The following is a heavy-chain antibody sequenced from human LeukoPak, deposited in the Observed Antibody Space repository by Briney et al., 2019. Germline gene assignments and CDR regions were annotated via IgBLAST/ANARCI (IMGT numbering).Heavy chain of an antibody. CDR3: ARDQPIVGATALDY. D-gene: IGHD1-26*01. CDR2: IIPILGIA. Sequence: ASVKVSCKASGGTFSSYAISWVRQAPGQGLEWMGRIIPILGIANYAQKFQGRVTITADESTSTAYMELSSLRSEDTAVYYCARDQPIVGATALDYWGQGTLVTVSS. V-gene: IGHV1-69*04. CDR1: GGTFSSYA. J-gene: IGHJ4*02.